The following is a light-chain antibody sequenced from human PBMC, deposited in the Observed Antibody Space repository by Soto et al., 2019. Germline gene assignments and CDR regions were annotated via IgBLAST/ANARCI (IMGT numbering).Light chain of an antibody. CDR1: QSFTSW. Sequence: DIQMTQSPSTLSASVGDRVTITCRASQSFTSWLAWYQQKPGKAPKLLIYKASILERGVPARFSGSGSGTECNLTISSLQPDDFATYYCQQYNTYWTFGQGTKVEIK. J-gene: IGKJ1*01. CDR3: QQYNTYWT. V-gene: IGKV1-5*03. CDR2: KAS.